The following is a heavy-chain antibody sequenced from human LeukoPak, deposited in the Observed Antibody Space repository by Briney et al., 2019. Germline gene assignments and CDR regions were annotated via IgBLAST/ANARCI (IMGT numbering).Heavy chain of an antibody. J-gene: IGHJ6*02. D-gene: IGHD3-9*01. CDR1: GGSTCGNGYS. CDR3: ARVLRYFDWSNPYYGMDV. Sequence: TPSLTRTVSGGSTCGNGYSCGWGSQPPGNGLGWIGSIYYSGSTNYNPSLKSRVTISVDTSKNQFSLKLSSVTAADTAVYYCARVLRYFDWSNPYYGMDVWGQGTTVTVSS. V-gene: IGHV4-61*05. CDR2: IYYSGST.